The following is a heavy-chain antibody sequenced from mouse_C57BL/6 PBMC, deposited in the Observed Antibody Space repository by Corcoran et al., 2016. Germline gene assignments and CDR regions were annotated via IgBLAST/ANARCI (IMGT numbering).Heavy chain of an antibody. J-gene: IGHJ4*01. V-gene: IGHV9-3*01. CDR2: INTYSGVP. CDR1: GYTFTTYG. CDR3: ARGSSYAMDY. D-gene: IGHD1-1*01. Sequence: QIQLVQSGPELKKPGETVKISCKASGYTFTTYGMSWVKQAPGKGLKWMGWINTYSGVPTYADDFKGRFAFSLETSASTAYLQINNLKNEDTATYFCARGSSYAMDYWGQGTSVTVSS.